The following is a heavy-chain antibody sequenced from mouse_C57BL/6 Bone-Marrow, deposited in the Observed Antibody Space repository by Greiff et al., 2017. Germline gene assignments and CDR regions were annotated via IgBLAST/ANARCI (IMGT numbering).Heavy chain of an antibody. Sequence: EVQLQESGPGLVKPSQSLSLTCSVTGYSITSGYYWNWIRQFPGNKLEWMGYISYDGSNNYNPSLKNRISITRETSKNQFFLKLNSVTTEDTATYYCARWLLRAMDYWGQGTSVTVSS. J-gene: IGHJ4*01. CDR1: GYSITSGYY. CDR2: ISYDGSN. D-gene: IGHD2-3*01. V-gene: IGHV3-6*01. CDR3: ARWLLRAMDY.